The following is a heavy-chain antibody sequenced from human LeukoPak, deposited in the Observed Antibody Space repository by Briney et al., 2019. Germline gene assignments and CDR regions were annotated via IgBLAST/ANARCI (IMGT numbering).Heavy chain of an antibody. J-gene: IGHJ4*02. Sequence: PSETLSLTCTVSGGSISSSSYYWGWIRQPPGKGLEWIGSIYYSGSTYYNPSLKSRVTISVDTSKNQFSLKLSSVTAADTAVYYCARHVNYSSGCYIPEYYFDYWGQGTLVTVSS. V-gene: IGHV4-39*01. CDR3: ARHVNYSSGCYIPEYYFDY. CDR2: IYYSGST. CDR1: GGSISSSSYY. D-gene: IGHD6-19*01.